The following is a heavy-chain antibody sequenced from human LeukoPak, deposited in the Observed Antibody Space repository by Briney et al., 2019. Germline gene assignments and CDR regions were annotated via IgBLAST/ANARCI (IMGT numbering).Heavy chain of an antibody. J-gene: IGHJ4*02. CDR1: GGTFSSYA. CDR3: AWGLFRTPNYDDY. CDR2: IIPILGIA. D-gene: IGHD3-22*01. Sequence: SVKVSCKASGGTFSSYAISWVRQAPGQGLEWMGRIIPILGIANYAQKFRGRVTITADKSTSTAYMELSSLRSEDTAVYYCAWGLFRTPNYDDYWGQGTLVTVSS. V-gene: IGHV1-69*04.